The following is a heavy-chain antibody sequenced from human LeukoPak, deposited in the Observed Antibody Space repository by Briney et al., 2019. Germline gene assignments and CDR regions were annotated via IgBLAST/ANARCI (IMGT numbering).Heavy chain of an antibody. CDR1: EFTFSDYA. Sequence: GRSLRLSCAASEFTFSDYAMHWVRQAPGKGLAWVAVVTFDGSSKYYADSVQGRFTIPRDNSKNTLYLEMNSLRPEDTAVYFCARVARVGATDYWGQGTLVTVSS. J-gene: IGHJ4*02. CDR3: ARVARVGATDY. V-gene: IGHV3-30-3*01. CDR2: VTFDGSSK. D-gene: IGHD1-26*01.